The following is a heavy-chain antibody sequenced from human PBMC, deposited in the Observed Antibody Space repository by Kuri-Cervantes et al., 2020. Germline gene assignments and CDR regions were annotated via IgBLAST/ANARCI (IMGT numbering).Heavy chain of an antibody. Sequence: ASVKVSCKASGYTFTSYYMHWVRQAPGQGLEWMGIINLSGGSTNYAQKFQGRVTVTRDTSTSTVYMELSSLRSEDTAVYYCAKDGPGYGEDFDYWGQGTLVTVSS. D-gene: IGHD4-17*01. CDR2: INLSGGST. CDR3: AKDGPGYGEDFDY. V-gene: IGHV1-46*01. CDR1: GYTFTSYY. J-gene: IGHJ4*02.